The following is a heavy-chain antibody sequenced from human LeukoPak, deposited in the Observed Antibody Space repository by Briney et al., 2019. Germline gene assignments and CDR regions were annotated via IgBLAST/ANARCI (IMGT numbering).Heavy chain of an antibody. J-gene: IGHJ4*02. CDR3: ARARGGRGVIIIGNFDY. CDR1: GGSFSGYY. CDR2: IYSGGST. Sequence: ETLSLTCAVYGGSFSGYYWSWIRQPPGKGLEWVSVIYSGGSTYYADSVKGRFTISRDNSKNTLYLQMNSLRAEDTAVYYCARARGGRGVIIIGNFDYWGQGTLVTVSS. D-gene: IGHD3-10*01. V-gene: IGHV3-66*01.